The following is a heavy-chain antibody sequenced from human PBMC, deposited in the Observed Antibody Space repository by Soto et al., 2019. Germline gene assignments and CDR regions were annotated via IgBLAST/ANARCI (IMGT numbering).Heavy chain of an antibody. V-gene: IGHV3-30*18. D-gene: IGHD6-6*01. CDR3: AKGSSSVYYYYYGIDV. J-gene: IGHJ6*02. CDR1: GFTFSGYG. Sequence: GGSLRLSCVASGFTFSGYGMHWVRQAPGKGLEWVAVMSNDGSNKYYADSVKGRFTISRDNSKNMLYLQMNSLRTEDTAVYYCAKGSSSVYYYYYGIDVWGQGTAVTVSS. CDR2: MSNDGSNK.